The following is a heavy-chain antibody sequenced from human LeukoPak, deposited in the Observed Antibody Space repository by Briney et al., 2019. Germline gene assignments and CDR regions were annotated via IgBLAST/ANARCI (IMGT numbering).Heavy chain of an antibody. V-gene: IGHV3-30*04. CDR1: GFTFSNYA. J-gene: IGHJ4*02. D-gene: IGHD3-3*01. CDR3: TRVGRPFTFGVFHFDF. CDR2: ISYDGTYK. Sequence: GGSLRLSCAASGFTFSNYAMHWVRQAPGKGLEWVSIISYDGTYKYYTDSVKGRFTISRDNSKNTLYLQLNSLRPDDTAVYCCTRVGRPFTFGVFHFDFWGQGTLVSVSS.